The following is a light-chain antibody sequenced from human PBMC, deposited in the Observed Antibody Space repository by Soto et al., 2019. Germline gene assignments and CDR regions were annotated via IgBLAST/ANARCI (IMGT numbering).Light chain of an antibody. CDR2: GNS. V-gene: IGLV1-40*01. CDR1: SSNIGAGYD. Sequence: QSVLTQPPSVSGAPGQRVTISCTGSSSNIGAGYDVHWYQQLPGTAPKLLIYGNSNRPSGVPDRFSGSKSGTSASLAITGLEAEDEADYYCLLYYGGVHVFGTGTKLTVL. J-gene: IGLJ1*01. CDR3: LLYYGGVHV.